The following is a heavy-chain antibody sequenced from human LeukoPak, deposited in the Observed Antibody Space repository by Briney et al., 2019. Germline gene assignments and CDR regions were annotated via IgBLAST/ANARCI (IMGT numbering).Heavy chain of an antibody. CDR3: ARVPKFSAIFG. Sequence: GGSLRLSCVASGFTFTDHPMNWVRQAPGKGLEWISYISSSGSPLYYADSVKGRFTIARDNAKNSLFLQMNSLRAEDTAVYYCARVPKFSAIFGWGQGTTVTVSS. CDR2: ISSSGSPL. CDR1: GFTFTDHP. V-gene: IGHV3-48*01. D-gene: IGHD3-3*01. J-gene: IGHJ6*02.